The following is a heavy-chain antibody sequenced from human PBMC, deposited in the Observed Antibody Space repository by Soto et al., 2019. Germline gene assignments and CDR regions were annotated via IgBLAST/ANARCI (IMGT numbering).Heavy chain of an antibody. CDR1: GGSISSSSYY. D-gene: IGHD2-21*01. CDR3: ARLMWWLGPKTFYYFDY. V-gene: IGHV4-39*01. CDR2: IYYSGST. Sequence: QLQLQESGPGLVKPSETLSLTCTVSGGSISSSSYYWGWIRQPPGKGLEWIGSIYYSGSTYYNPSLKSRVTISVDTSKNQFSLKLSSVTAADTAVYYCARLMWWLGPKTFYYFDYWGQGTLVTVSS. J-gene: IGHJ4*02.